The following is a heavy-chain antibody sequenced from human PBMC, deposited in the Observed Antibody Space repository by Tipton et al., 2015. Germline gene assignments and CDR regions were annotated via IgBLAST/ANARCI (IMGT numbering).Heavy chain of an antibody. CDR3: ARVFGLDEISGYYLNY. CDR2: INHSGST. J-gene: IGHJ4*02. V-gene: IGHV4-34*01. CDR1: GGSFSGYY. D-gene: IGHD3-22*01. Sequence: LRLSCAVYGGSFSGYYWNWIRQPPGKGLEWIGEINHSGSTTHHPSHKSRFTMSVDTSKNQISLNLTSVTASDTAVYYCARVFGLDEISGYYLNYWGRGNLVTVSS.